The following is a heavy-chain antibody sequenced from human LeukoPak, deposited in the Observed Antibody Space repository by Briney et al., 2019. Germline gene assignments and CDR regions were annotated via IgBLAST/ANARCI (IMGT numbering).Heavy chain of an antibody. J-gene: IGHJ4*02. CDR3: ARDSILPRDIAAAGILNDY. CDR1: GFTFSDYY. Sequence: GGSLRLSCAASGFTFSDYYMSWIRQAPGKGLEWVSYISSSGSTIYYADSVKGRFTISRDNAKNSLYLQMNSLRAEDTAVYYSARDSILPRDIAAAGILNDYWGQGTLVTVSS. V-gene: IGHV3-11*04. CDR2: ISSSGSTI. D-gene: IGHD6-13*01.